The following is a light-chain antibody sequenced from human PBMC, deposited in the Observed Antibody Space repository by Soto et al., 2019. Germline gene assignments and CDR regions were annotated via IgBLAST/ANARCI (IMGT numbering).Light chain of an antibody. CDR3: SSYAGSRIFV. Sequence: LTQTPSASGSLGQSVTISCTGTSGDVGGYNFVSWYQQHPGKAPKLLIYEVIKRPSGVPDRFSGSKFGNTASLTVSGLQPEDEADYFCSSYAGSRIFVLGTGTKVTVL. CDR1: SGDVGGYNF. V-gene: IGLV2-8*01. CDR2: EVI. J-gene: IGLJ1*01.